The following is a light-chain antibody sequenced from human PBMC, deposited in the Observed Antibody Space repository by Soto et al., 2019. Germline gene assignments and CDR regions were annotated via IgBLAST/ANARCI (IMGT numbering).Light chain of an antibody. J-gene: IGKJ1*01. CDR1: QGIRND. CDR2: AAS. Sequence: AIQMTQSPSSLSASVGYRVTITCRASQGIRNDLHWFQQKPGKAPRPLIYAASHLQNGVPSRFSGGGSGTDFSLTISSLQPEDFATYYCLQDYNFRTFGQGTKVDIK. CDR3: LQDYNFRT. V-gene: IGKV1-6*01.